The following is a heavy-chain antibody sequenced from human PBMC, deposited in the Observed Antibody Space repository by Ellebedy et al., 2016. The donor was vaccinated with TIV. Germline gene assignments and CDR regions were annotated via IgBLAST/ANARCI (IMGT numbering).Heavy chain of an antibody. V-gene: IGHV3-74*01. CDR2: ITSDGIRT. J-gene: IGHJ6*03. CDR1: GFSFSSYW. CDR3: GRTPDIWVYYYMDV. D-gene: IGHD2-15*01. Sequence: GESLKISCAASGFSFSSYWMYWVRQVPERGLMWVSRITSDGIRTSYADSVKGRFTISRDNAKNTLYLQMNSLRAEDTSVYYCGRTPDIWVYYYMDVWGKGTTVTVSS.